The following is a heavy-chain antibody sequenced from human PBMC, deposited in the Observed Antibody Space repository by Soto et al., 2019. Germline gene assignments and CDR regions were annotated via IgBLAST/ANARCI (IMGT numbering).Heavy chain of an antibody. Sequence: EVQLVESGGGLVKPGGSLRLSCAASGFTFSSYSMNWVRQAPGKGLEWVSSISSSSSYIYYADSVKGRFTISRDNAKNSLYLQMNSLRAEDTAVYYCARGDLAGEPDGMDVWGQGTTVTVSS. CDR2: ISSSSSYI. V-gene: IGHV3-21*01. D-gene: IGHD2-21*02. CDR3: ARGDLAGEPDGMDV. CDR1: GFTFSSYS. J-gene: IGHJ6*02.